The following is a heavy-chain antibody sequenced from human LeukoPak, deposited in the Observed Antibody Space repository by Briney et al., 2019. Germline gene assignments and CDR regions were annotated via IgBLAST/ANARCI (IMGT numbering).Heavy chain of an antibody. Sequence: SETLSLTCTVSGGFISNHYWSWIRQPPGKGLEWLGYIYSSGSTKYNPSLKNRVTILLDTSKNQFSLQLTSVTAADTAVYYCARHPDYFYYGMDVWGQGTTVTVAS. CDR1: GGFISNHY. V-gene: IGHV4-59*08. CDR3: ARHPDYFYYGMDV. J-gene: IGHJ6*02. CDR2: IYSSGST.